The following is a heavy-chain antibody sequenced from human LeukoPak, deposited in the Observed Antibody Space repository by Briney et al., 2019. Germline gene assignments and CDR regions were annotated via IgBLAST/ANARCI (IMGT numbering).Heavy chain of an antibody. D-gene: IGHD3-10*01. V-gene: IGHV4-59*01. CDR1: GGSISSYY. J-gene: IGHJ3*02. Sequence: TSSETLSLTCTVSGGSISSYYWSWIRQPPGKGLEWIGYIYYSGSTNYNPSLKSRVSISLDTSKNQFSLKLSSVTAADTAVYYCARSSYYYGADAFDIWGQGTMVTVSS. CDR3: ARSSYYYGADAFDI. CDR2: IYYSGST.